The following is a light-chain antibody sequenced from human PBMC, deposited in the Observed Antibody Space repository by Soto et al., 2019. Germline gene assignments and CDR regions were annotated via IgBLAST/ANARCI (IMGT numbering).Light chain of an antibody. CDR2: GAF. J-gene: IGKJ1*01. CDR1: QSVSSN. CDR3: QQYNDWPLT. Sequence: ELVMTQSPVTLSVSPGERATLSCRASQSVSSNLAWYQQKPGQAPSLLIYGAFTRATGVPARFSGTGSGTEFTLTISSLQSEEFALYYCQQYNDWPLTVGQGTKVDIK. V-gene: IGKV3-15*01.